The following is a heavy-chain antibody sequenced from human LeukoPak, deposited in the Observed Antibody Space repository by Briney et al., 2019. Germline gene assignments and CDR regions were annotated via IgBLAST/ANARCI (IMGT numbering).Heavy chain of an antibody. Sequence: KSSETLSLTCTVSGGSISSGGYYWSWIRHHPGKGLEWIGYIYYSGSTYYNPSLKSRVTISVDTSKNQFSLKLSSVTAADTAVYYCARDLRLAYCGGDCYSNYYYYYGMDVWGQGTTVTVSS. J-gene: IGHJ6*02. CDR3: ARDLRLAYCGGDCYSNYYYYYGMDV. CDR1: GGSISSGGYY. D-gene: IGHD2-21*02. V-gene: IGHV4-31*03. CDR2: IYYSGST.